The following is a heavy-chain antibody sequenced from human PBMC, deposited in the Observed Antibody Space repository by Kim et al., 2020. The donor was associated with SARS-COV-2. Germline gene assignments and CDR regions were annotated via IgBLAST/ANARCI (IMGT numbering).Heavy chain of an antibody. CDR2: TKT. CDR3: TSLSGAGFNV. V-gene: IGHV3-30*02. J-gene: IGHJ3*01. Sequence: TKTKFVDSVKGRFTISRDNSRKTLFLQMNNLRIEDTAIYYCTSLSGAGFNVWGQGTMVTVSS. D-gene: IGHD1-26*01.